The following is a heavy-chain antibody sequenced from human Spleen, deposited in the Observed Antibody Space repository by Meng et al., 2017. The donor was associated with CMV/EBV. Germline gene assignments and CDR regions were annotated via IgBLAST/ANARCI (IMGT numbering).Heavy chain of an antibody. Sequence: FIGLAVNWDRQAPGKGLEWMGWINPSTGGTNYAQKFQGRVTMTRDTSISTAYMELSRLRSDDTAVYYCARDASIRVTMVRGVIGWFDPWGQGTLVTVSS. CDR2: INPSTGGT. J-gene: IGHJ5*02. CDR1: FIGLA. V-gene: IGHV1-2*02. D-gene: IGHD3-10*01. CDR3: ARDASIRVTMVRGVIGWFDP.